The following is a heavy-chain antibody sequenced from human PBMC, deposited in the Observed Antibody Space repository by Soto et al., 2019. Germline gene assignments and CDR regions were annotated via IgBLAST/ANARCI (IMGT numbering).Heavy chain of an antibody. CDR2: IIPIFGTA. CDR1: GGTFSSYA. J-gene: IGHJ4*02. D-gene: IGHD3-22*01. Sequence: GASVKVSCKASGGTFSSYAISWVRQAPGQGLEWMGGIIPIFGTANYAQKFQGRDTITADESTSTAYMELSSLRSEDTAVYYCAALSGYFYSSGYRGFHYSGPARRVTV. V-gene: IGHV1-69*13. CDR3: AALSGYFYSSGYRGFHY.